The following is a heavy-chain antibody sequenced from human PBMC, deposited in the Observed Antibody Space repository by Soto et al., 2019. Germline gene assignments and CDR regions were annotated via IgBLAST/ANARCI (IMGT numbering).Heavy chain of an antibody. J-gene: IGHJ3*02. CDR1: GGSISSYY. D-gene: IGHD3-22*01. CDR3: AREGSYYYDSSGYYADAFDI. V-gene: IGHV4-59*01. Sequence: SETLSLTCTVSGGSISSYYWSWIRQPPGKGLEWIGYIYYSGSTNYNPSLKSRVTISVDTSKSQFSLNLTSVTAADTAVYYCAREGSYYYDSSGYYADAFDIWGQGTMVTVSS. CDR2: IYYSGST.